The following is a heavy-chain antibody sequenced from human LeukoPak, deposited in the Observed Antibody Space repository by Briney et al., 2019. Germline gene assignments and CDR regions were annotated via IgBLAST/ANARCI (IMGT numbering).Heavy chain of an antibody. Sequence: GGSLRLSCAASGFTFSSFPMTWVRQAPGKGLEWLSTIGGSGSTTYYADSVKGRFTISRDNSKNTLYLQTNSLRADDTAVYYCAKGILRQFDWSPADSWGQGTLVTVSS. D-gene: IGHD3-9*01. CDR3: AKGILRQFDWSPADS. V-gene: IGHV3-23*01. CDR1: GFTFSSFP. CDR2: IGGSGSTT. J-gene: IGHJ4*02.